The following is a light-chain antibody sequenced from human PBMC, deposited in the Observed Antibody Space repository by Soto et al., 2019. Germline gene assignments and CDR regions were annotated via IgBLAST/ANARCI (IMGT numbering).Light chain of an antibody. CDR2: RAS. J-gene: IGKJ4*01. CDR3: QQYNSWPLT. Sequence: DIVMTQSPATLSVSPGERASLSCRASQSISHDLAWYQQIPGRAPRLLIYRASARATGIPDRFSGSGSETEFTLTISSLQSEDFAVYYCQQYNSWPLTFGGGIKVEIK. V-gene: IGKV3-15*01. CDR1: QSISHD.